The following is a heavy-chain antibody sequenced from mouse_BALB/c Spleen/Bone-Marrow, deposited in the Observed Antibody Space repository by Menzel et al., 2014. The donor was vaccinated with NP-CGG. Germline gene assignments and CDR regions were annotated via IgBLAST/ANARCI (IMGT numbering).Heavy chain of an antibody. CDR2: INPSTDYT. D-gene: IGHD1-1*01. V-gene: IGHV1-7*01. Sequence: QVQLQQSGAEPAKPGASLKMSCKASGYTFTSYWMRWVKQRPGQGLEWIGYINPSTDYTEYNQKFKDKATLTADKSSSTAFMQLSSLTSEDSAVYYCARRAYGGSYGFAYWGQGTLVTVSA. CDR3: ARRAYGGSYGFAY. J-gene: IGHJ3*01. CDR1: GYTFTSYW.